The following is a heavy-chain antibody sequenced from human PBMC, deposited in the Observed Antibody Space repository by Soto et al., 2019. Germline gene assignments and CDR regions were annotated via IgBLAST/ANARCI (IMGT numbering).Heavy chain of an antibody. CDR3: ATGYYYDSSGYHYYYYYGMDV. J-gene: IGHJ6*02. V-gene: IGHV1-24*01. Sequence: QVQLVQSGAEVKKPGASVKVSCKVSGYTLTELSMHWVRQAPGKGLEWMGGFDPEDGETIYAQKFQGRVSMTEDTSTDTDYMELSSLRSEDTAVYYCATGYYYDSSGYHYYYYYGMDVWGQGTTVTVSS. CDR2: FDPEDGET. CDR1: GYTLTELS. D-gene: IGHD3-22*01.